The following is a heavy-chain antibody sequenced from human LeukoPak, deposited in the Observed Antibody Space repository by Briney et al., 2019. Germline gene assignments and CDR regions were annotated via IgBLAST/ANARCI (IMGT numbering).Heavy chain of an antibody. J-gene: IGHJ5*02. CDR3: ARSLGSSRRWFDP. V-gene: IGHV4-34*01. CDR1: GGSFSGYY. CDR2: INRSGST. Sequence: ASETLSLTCAVYGGSFSGYYWGWIRQPPGKGLEWIGEINRSGSTNYNPSLKSRVTISVDTSKNQFSLKLSSVTAADTAVYYCARSLGSSRRWFDPWGQGTLVTVSS. D-gene: IGHD2-2*01.